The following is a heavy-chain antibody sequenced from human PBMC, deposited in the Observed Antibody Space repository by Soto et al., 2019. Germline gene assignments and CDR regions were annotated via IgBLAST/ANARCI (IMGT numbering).Heavy chain of an antibody. CDR1: GGTFSSYA. D-gene: IGHD1-1*01. V-gene: IGHV1-69*13. J-gene: IGHJ5*02. CDR2: IIPIFGTA. CDR3: ARDRRSGTSSWFDP. Sequence: SVKVSCKASGGTFSSYAISWVRQAPGQGLEWMGGIIPIFGTANYAQKFQGRVTITADESTSTAYMELSSLRSEDTAAYYCARDRRSGTSSWFDPWGQGTLVTVAS.